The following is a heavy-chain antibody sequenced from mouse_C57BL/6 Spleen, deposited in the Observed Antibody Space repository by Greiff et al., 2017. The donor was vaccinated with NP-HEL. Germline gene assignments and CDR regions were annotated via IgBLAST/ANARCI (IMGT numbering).Heavy chain of an antibody. CDR3: GRVGTGYFDY. J-gene: IGHJ2*01. CDR2: IHPNSGST. V-gene: IGHV1-64*01. CDR1: GYTFTSYW. D-gene: IGHD3-3*01. Sequence: QVQLQQPGAELVKPGASVKLSCKASGYTFTSYWMHWVKQRPGQGLEWIGMIHPNSGSTNYNEKFKSKATLTVDKSSSTAYMQLSSLTSEDSAVYYCGRVGTGYFDYWGKGTTLTVSS.